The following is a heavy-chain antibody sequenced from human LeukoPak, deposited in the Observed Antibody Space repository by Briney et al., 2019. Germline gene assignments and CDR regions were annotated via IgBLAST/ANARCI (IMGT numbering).Heavy chain of an antibody. CDR3: ARALTVRTWGFDY. CDR2: INHSGST. V-gene: IGHV4-34*01. J-gene: IGHJ4*02. CDR1: GGSFSGYY. Sequence: NPSETLSLTCAVYGGSFSGYYWSWIRQPPGKGLEWIGEINHSGSTNYNPSLKSRVTISVDTSKNQFSLKLSSVTAADTAVYYCARALTVRTWGFDYWGRGTLVTVSS. D-gene: IGHD4-17*01.